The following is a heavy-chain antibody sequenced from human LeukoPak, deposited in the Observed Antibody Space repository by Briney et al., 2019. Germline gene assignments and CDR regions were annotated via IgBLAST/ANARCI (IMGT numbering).Heavy chain of an antibody. CDR2: IYYSGST. CDR3: ARGVGYYDSSGYGDY. V-gene: IGHV4-59*08. CDR1: GGSISSYY. D-gene: IGHD3-22*01. J-gene: IGHJ4*02. Sequence: SETLSLTCTVSGGSISSYYWSWIRQPPGKGLEWIGYIYYSGSTNYNPSLKSRVTISVDTSKNQVSLKLSSLSAADTAVYYCARGVGYYDSSGYGDYWGQGTLVTVSS.